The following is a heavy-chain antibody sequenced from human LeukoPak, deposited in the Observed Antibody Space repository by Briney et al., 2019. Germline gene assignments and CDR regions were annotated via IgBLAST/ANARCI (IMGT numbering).Heavy chain of an antibody. CDR2: INPHSGNT. V-gene: IGHV1-2*02. CDR3: ARGLFREMIPYWGY. CDR1: GDTFIGYF. J-gene: IGHJ4*02. D-gene: IGHD7-27*01. Sequence: GASVKVSCKTSGDTFIGYFMHWVRQTPGQGPEWMGWINPHSGNTKYAQKFQGRVTLTRDTSISTAYMELTRLRSDDTAVYYCARGLFREMIPYWGYWGQGTLVTVSS.